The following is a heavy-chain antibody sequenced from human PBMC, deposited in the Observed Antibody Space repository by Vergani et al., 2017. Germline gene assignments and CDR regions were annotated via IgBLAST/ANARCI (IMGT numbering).Heavy chain of an antibody. CDR1: GFTFSSYA. CDR2: ISYDGSNK. Sequence: QVQLVESGGGVFPPGRSLRLSCAASGFTFSSYAMHWVRQAPGKGLEWVAVISYDGSNKYYADSVKGRFTISRDNSKNTLYLQMNSLRAEDTAVYYCARGNYDFWSGDRVHYYYYYYMDVWGKGTTVTVSS. V-gene: IGHV3-30-3*01. D-gene: IGHD3-3*01. J-gene: IGHJ6*03. CDR3: ARGNYDFWSGDRVHYYYYYYMDV.